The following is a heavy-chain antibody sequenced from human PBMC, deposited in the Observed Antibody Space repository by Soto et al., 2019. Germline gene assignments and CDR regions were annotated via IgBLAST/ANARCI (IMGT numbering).Heavy chain of an antibody. CDR2: ISGSGGST. Sequence: PGGSLRLSCAASGFTFSSYAMSWVRQAPGKGLEWVSAISGSGGSTYYADSVKGRFTISRDNSKNTLYLQMNSLRAEDTAVYYCAKDGAPSYDSSGYNYYFDYWGQGTLVTVSS. J-gene: IGHJ4*02. CDR1: GFTFSSYA. V-gene: IGHV3-23*01. CDR3: AKDGAPSYDSSGYNYYFDY. D-gene: IGHD3-22*01.